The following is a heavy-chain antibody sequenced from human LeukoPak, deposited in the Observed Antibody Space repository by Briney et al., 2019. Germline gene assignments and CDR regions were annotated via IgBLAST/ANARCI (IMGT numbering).Heavy chain of an antibody. CDR1: GGSFTDYY. J-gene: IGHJ6*02. Sequence: PSETLSLTSAVYGGSFTDYYWSWIRHLPGKGLEWIGEIHHRAGANYNPSLWGRVTISADTSKNQFSLHLTSVTAADTATFYCARGPVRDDGLTGISYYFGLDVWGHGTTVTVFS. V-gene: IGHV4-34*01. CDR2: IHHRAGA. CDR3: ARGPVRDDGLTGISYYFGLDV. D-gene: IGHD2-21*02.